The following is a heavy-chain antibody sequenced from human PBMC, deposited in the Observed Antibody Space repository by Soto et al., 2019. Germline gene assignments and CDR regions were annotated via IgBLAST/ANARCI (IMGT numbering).Heavy chain of an antibody. CDR3: ACYLAIIRGATELFVF. V-gene: IGHV1-18*01. CDR2: ISGQNGDT. J-gene: IGHJ4*02. Sequence: QVQLVQSEAIMKKPGASVKVSCKASGYTFSKHGISWVRQAPGQGLEWMGWISGQNGDTKYAQKFQGSVTLTTDTSKRTVYMELRRLTSDDAAVYYCACYLAIIRGATELFVFWGRGTLVTVSS. CDR1: GYTFSKHG. D-gene: IGHD3-10*01.